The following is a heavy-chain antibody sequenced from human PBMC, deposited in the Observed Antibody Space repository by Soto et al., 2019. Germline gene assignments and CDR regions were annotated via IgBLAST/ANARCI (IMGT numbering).Heavy chain of an antibody. CDR2: IIPIFGTA. J-gene: IGHJ6*02. Sequence: ASVKVSCKASGGTFSSYAISWVRQAPGQGLEWMGGIIPIFGTANYAQKFQGRVTITADESTSTAYMELSSLRSEDTAVYYCARTKGVVPAATLRGLYGMDVWGQGTTVTVSS. CDR3: ARTKGVVPAATLRGLYGMDV. V-gene: IGHV1-69*13. D-gene: IGHD2-2*01. CDR1: GGTFSSYA.